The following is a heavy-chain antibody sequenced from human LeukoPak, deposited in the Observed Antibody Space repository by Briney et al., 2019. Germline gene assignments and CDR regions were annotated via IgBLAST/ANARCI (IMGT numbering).Heavy chain of an antibody. Sequence: SVKVSCKASGGTCSSYAISWVRQAPGQGLEWMGGIIPIFGTANYAQKFQGRVTITTDESTGTAYMELSSLRAEDTAVYYCAKAPVGANDYWGQGTLVTVSS. V-gene: IGHV1-69*05. CDR2: IIPIFGTA. CDR1: GGTCSSYA. CDR3: AKAPVGANDY. J-gene: IGHJ4*02. D-gene: IGHD1-26*01.